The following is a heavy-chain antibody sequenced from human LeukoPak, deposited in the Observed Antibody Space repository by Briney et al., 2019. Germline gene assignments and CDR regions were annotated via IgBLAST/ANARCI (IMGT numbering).Heavy chain of an antibody. J-gene: IGHJ4*02. D-gene: IGHD3-22*01. Sequence: GGSLRLSCAVSGITLSNYGMSWVRQAPGKGLEWVAGISGSGGTTNYADSVKGRFTISRDNPKNTLFLQMNTLRAEDTAVYFCAKRGVVIRVILVGFHKEAYYFDSWGQGALVTVSS. CDR3: AKRGVVIRVILVGFHKEAYYFDS. CDR1: GITLSNYG. CDR2: ISGSGGTT. V-gene: IGHV3-23*01.